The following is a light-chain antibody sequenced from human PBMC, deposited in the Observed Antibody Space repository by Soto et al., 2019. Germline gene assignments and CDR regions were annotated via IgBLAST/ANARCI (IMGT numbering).Light chain of an antibody. J-gene: IGKJ1*01. CDR1: QTVSRS. CDR3: QQYNNWPRT. CDR2: GAS. V-gene: IGKV3-15*01. Sequence: TQSPATLYVSPGERATLSCRASQTVSRSLAWYQQRPGQAPRLLIYGASTRATGIPARFSGSGSGTEFTLTISSLQSEDFAVYYCQQYNNWPRTFGQGTKVEIK.